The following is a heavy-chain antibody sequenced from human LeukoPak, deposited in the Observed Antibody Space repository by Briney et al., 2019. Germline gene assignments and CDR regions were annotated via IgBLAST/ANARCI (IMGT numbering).Heavy chain of an antibody. V-gene: IGHV3-48*04. Sequence: GGSLRLSCAASGFTFSDYRMNWVRQAPGKGLEWVSYISSSGSTIYYADSVKGRFTISRDNAKNSLYLQMNSLRAEDTAVYYCAELGITMIGGVWGKGTTVTISS. J-gene: IGHJ6*04. CDR3: AELGITMIGGV. CDR1: GFTFSDYR. CDR2: ISSSGSTI. D-gene: IGHD3-10*02.